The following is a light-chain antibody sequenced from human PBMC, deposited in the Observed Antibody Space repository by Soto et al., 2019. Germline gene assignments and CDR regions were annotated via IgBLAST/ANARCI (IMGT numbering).Light chain of an antibody. J-gene: IGKJ4*01. CDR2: GAS. Sequence: EIVLTQSPGTLSLSPGERVTLSCRTSQRVDSNYLAWYQQRHGQAPRLLIFGASNRATGIPDRFRGGGFGTDFTLSITRLEPEDFALYYCQLYGSSVTFGGGSRVEIK. V-gene: IGKV3-20*01. CDR1: QRVDSNY. CDR3: QLYGSSVT.